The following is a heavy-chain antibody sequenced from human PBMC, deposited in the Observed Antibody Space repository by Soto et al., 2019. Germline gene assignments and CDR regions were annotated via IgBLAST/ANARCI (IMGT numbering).Heavy chain of an antibody. V-gene: IGHV4-31*03. CDR2: IYYSGST. CDR3: ASGTGSYYYYGMDV. CDR1: GGSISSGGYY. Sequence: QVQLQESGPGLVKPSQTLSLTCTVSGGSISSGGYYWSWIRQHPGKGLEWIGYIYYSGSTYYNPSLKSRVTISVDTSKNQFSLKLSSVTAADTAVYYCASGTGSYYYYGMDVWGQGTTVTVSS. D-gene: IGHD1-1*01. J-gene: IGHJ6*02.